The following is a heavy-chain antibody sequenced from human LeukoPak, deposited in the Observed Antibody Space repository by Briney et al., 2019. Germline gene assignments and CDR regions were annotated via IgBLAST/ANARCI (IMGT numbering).Heavy chain of an antibody. D-gene: IGHD1-1*01. J-gene: IGHJ4*02. Sequence: GGSLRLSCGASGFTFSSHAMTWVRQAPGKGLEWVSAISISGDTTYYADAVKGRFTISRDNSKNTVYLQMNSLRAEDTAVYYCAKAPPYKKYFDYWGQGTLVTVSS. CDR2: ISISGDTT. CDR3: AKAPPYKKYFDY. V-gene: IGHV3-23*01. CDR1: GFTFSSHA.